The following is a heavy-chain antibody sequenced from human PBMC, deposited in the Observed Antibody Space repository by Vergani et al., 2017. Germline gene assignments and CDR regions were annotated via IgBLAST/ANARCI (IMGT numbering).Heavy chain of an antibody. V-gene: IGHV3-48*03. Sequence: EVPLVESGGGLVQPGGSLRLSCAASGFTFSSYEMNWVRQAPGKGWEWVSYISSSGSTIYYADSVKGRFTISRDNAKNSLYLQMNSLRAEDTAVYYCARDHPLTDYGDYYFDYWGQGTLVTVSS. CDR2: ISSSGSTI. CDR3: ARDHPLTDYGDYYFDY. D-gene: IGHD4-17*01. CDR1: GFTFSSYE. J-gene: IGHJ4*02.